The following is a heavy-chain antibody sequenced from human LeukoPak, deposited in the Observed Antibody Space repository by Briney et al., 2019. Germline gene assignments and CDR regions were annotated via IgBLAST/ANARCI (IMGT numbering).Heavy chain of an antibody. CDR1: GFTFNSYA. J-gene: IGHJ3*02. D-gene: IGHD1-26*01. CDR3: AKDSRYSGNYQAFDI. V-gene: IGHV3-23*01. CDR2: ISGSGGST. Sequence: PGGSLRLSCAASGFTFNSYAMSWVRQAPGKGLEWVSGISGSGGSTNYADSVKGRFTISRDNSKNTLYLQMNSLRAEDTAVYYCAKDSRYSGNYQAFDIWGQGTMVTVSS.